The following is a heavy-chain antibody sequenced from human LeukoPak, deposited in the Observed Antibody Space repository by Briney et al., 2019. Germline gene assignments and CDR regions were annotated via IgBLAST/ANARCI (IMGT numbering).Heavy chain of an antibody. CDR3: AGEGRAAENWFDP. Sequence: GRSLRLSCAASGFTFSSNCMHWVRQAPGKGLEWVAVIWYDGSNKYYAYSVKGLSTSCRDNTKNTLYQQMNSLRAEDTAIYYCAGEGRAAENWFDPWGQGTLVTVSS. V-gene: IGHV3-33*01. CDR1: GFTFSSNC. J-gene: IGHJ5*02. CDR2: IWYDGSNK.